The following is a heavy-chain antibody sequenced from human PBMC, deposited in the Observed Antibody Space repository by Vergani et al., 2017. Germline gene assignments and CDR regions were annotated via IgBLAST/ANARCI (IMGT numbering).Heavy chain of an antibody. CDR1: GFTFSSYA. CDR2: IRNKAYGGTT. J-gene: IGHJ6*03. Sequence: EVQLLGSGGGLVQPGGSLRLSCAASGFTFSSYAMSWVRQAPGKGLEWVAFIRNKAYGGTTEYAASVKGRFTISRANGKDSVYLQLNNLRAADTAVYFCVRVSRHMDVWGRGTTVTVSS. V-gene: IGHV3-71*02. CDR3: VRVSRHMDV.